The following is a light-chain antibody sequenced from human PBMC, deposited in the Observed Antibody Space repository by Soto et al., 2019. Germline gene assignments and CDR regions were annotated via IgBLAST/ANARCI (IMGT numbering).Light chain of an antibody. J-gene: IGKJ5*01. Sequence: IQMTQSPSSLSASVGDRVTITCQATQDIRRYLNWYQQKPGKAPKLLIFDASSLQTGVPSRFSGSGSGTEFTLTISSLQPEDFAIYYCQQTDSLPRIFGQGTRLDIK. CDR3: QQTDSLPRI. CDR2: DAS. CDR1: QDIRRY. V-gene: IGKV1-33*01.